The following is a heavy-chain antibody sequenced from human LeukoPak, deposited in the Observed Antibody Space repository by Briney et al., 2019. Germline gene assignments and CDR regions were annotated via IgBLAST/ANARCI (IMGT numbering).Heavy chain of an antibody. Sequence: GGSLRLSCAASGFTFSSYAMSWVRQAPGKGLEWVSSISSSSSYIYYADSVKGRFTISRDNAKNSLYLQMNSLRAEDTAVYYCARDRQGPFDPWGQGTLVTVSS. CDR2: ISSSSSYI. CDR3: ARDRQGPFDP. V-gene: IGHV3-21*01. J-gene: IGHJ5*02. CDR1: GFTFSSYA.